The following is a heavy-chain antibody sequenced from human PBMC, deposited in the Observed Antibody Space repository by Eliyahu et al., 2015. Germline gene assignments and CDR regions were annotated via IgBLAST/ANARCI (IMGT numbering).Heavy chain of an antibody. J-gene: IGHJ4*02. D-gene: IGHD2-15*01. CDR1: GFSLSTXGXC. CDR3: ARIRGVYCSGGSCYKTEFDF. V-gene: IGHV2-70*01. CDR2: LEWDDDK. Sequence: QVTLRESGPALVKPTQTLTLTCTFSGFSLSTXGXCVSWIRXPPGKALEWLALLEWDDDKYFNTSLKTRLTISKDTSKNQVVLTMTNMDPVDTATYYCARIRGVYCSGGSCYKTEFDFWGQGTLVTVSS.